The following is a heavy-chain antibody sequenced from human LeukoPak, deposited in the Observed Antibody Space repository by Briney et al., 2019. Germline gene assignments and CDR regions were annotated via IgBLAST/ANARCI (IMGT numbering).Heavy chain of an antibody. V-gene: IGHV4-61*02. CDR3: AREDYYGSGSHMDV. CDR1: SGSISSGSYY. CDR2: IYTSGST. Sequence: SQTLSLTCTVSSGSISSGSYYWSWIRQPAGKGLEWIGRIYTSGSTNYNPSLKSRVTISVDTSKNQFSLKLSSVTAADTAVYYCAREDYYGSGSHMDVWGKGTTVTVSS. J-gene: IGHJ6*03. D-gene: IGHD3-10*01.